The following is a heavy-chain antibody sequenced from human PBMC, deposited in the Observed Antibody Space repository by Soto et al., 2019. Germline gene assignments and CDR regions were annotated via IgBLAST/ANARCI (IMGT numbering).Heavy chain of an antibody. CDR1: GGSVSSGAHY. D-gene: IGHD6-19*01. CDR2: AFYIGST. CDR3: ARDPLAVERPY. J-gene: IGHJ4*02. Sequence: SETLSLTCSVSGGSVSSGAHYWSWIRQSPGKGPDWIGYAFYIGSTKYNPSLQSRATISLDTSKNQFSLKLTSVTAADTAVYYCARDPLAVERPYWGQGTLVTVSS. V-gene: IGHV4-61*08.